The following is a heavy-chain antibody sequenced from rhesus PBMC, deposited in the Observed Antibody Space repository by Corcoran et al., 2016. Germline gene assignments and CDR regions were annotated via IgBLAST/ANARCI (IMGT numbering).Heavy chain of an antibody. CDR1: GCGFSSSY. CDR3: ASPIAAAVW. D-gene: IGHD6-25*01. J-gene: IGHJ4*01. CDR2: ISYTGGST. V-gene: IGHV3S18*01. Sequence: EVQLVESGGGLAKPGGSLRLSFAASGCGFSSSYMDWVRQAPGKGLEWVSGISYTGGSTYYADSVKGRFTISRENAKNTLYLQMDSLRAEDTAVYYCASPIAAAVWWGQGVLVTVSS.